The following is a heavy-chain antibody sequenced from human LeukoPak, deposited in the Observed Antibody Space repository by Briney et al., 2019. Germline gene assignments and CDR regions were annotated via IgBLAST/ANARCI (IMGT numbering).Heavy chain of an antibody. Sequence: SEKVSCKASGGTFSSYAISWVRQAPGQGLEWMGGVIPIFGTTNNAHTFQGRVTITTDESTSTAYMELSSVRCEDAAVYYCAGSYCSRSSCYPPYNWFDPGGQGTLVTVFS. J-gene: IGHJ5*02. D-gene: IGHD2-2*01. CDR2: VIPIFGTT. V-gene: IGHV1-69*05. CDR3: AGSYCSRSSCYPPYNWFDP. CDR1: GGTFSSYA.